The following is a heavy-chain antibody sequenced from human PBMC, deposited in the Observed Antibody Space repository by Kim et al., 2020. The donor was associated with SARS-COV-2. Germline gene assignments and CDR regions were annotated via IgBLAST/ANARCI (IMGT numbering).Heavy chain of an antibody. V-gene: IGHV5-51*01. J-gene: IGHJ3*02. CDR3: ARLKSVATMDDAFDI. Sequence: GESLKISCKGSGYSFTSYWIGWVRQMPGKGLEWMGIIYPGDSDTRYSPSFQGQVTISADKSISTAYLQWSSLKASDTAMYYCARLKSVATMDDAFDIWGQGTMVTVSS. CDR2: IYPGDSDT. D-gene: IGHD5-12*01. CDR1: GYSFTSYW.